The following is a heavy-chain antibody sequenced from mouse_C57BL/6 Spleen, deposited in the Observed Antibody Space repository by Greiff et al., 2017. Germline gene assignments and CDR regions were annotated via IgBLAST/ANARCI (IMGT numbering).Heavy chain of an antibody. CDR3: ARSGPSTRYFDV. CDR2: IYPGDGDT. CDR1: GYAFSSYW. D-gene: IGHD2-10*02. V-gene: IGHV1-80*01. Sequence: VQLVESGAELVKPGASVKISCKASGYAFSSYWMNWVKQRPGKGLEWIGQIYPGDGDTNYNGKFKGKATLTADKSSSTAYMQLSSLTSEDSAVYFCARSGPSTRYFDVWGTGTTVTVSS. J-gene: IGHJ1*03.